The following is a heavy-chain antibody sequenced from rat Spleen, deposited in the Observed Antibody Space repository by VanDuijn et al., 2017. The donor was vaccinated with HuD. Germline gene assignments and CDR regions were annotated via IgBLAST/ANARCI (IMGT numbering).Heavy chain of an antibody. D-gene: IGHD1-4*01. CDR2: ISYDGGST. J-gene: IGHJ2*01. V-gene: IGHV5-20*01. CDR1: GFTFSDYY. CDR3: ARPTEGITTWDC. Sequence: EVQLVESGGGLVQPGRSLKLSCAASGFTFSDYYMAWVRQAPTKGLEWVASISYDGGSTYYRDSVKGRFTISRDNVKNILYLQMDRLRSEDTATYYCARPTEGITTWDCWGQGVMVTVSS.